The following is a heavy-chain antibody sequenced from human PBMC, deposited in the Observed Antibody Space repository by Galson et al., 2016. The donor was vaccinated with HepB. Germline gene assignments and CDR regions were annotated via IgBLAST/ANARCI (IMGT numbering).Heavy chain of an antibody. CDR1: GYAFTNYQ. Sequence: SVKVSCKASGYAFTNYQMHWVRQAPGQGLEWMGIINPSDGSTTYAQKFRGRVTMTRDTSTRIVYMEMNSLRSEDTAVYYCARARRVTVRRRSWIDPWGQGTLVTVSP. V-gene: IGHV1-46*03. CDR3: ARARRVTVRRRSWIDP. CDR2: INPSDGST. D-gene: IGHD6-6*01. J-gene: IGHJ5*02.